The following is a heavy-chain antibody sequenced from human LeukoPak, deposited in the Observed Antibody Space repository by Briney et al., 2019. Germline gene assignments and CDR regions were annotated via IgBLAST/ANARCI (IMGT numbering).Heavy chain of an antibody. V-gene: IGHV3-21*05. D-gene: IGHD3-3*01. CDR2: ISSSSSYI. J-gene: IGHJ5*02. Sequence: GSLRLSCAASGFTFSSYSMNWVRQAPGKGLEWVSYISSSSSYIYYADSVKGRFTISRDNAKNSLYPQMNSLRAEDTAVYYCARAFSRSGSNWFDPWGQGTLVTVSS. CDR1: GFTFSSYS. CDR3: ARAFSRSGSNWFDP.